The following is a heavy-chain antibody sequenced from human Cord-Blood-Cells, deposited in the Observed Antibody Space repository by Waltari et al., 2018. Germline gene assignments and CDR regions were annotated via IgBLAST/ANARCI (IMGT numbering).Heavy chain of an antibody. J-gene: IGHJ3*02. Sequence: QVQLVQSGAEVKKPGASVKVSCKASGYTFTGYYMHWVRQAPGQGLAWMGRINPNSGGTNYAQKFQGRVTMTRETSISTAYMELSRLRSDDTVVYYCARGALWFGESGNAFDIWGQGTMVTVSS. V-gene: IGHV1-2*05. CDR1: GYTFTGYY. CDR2: INPNSGGT. D-gene: IGHD3-10*01. CDR3: ARGALWFGESGNAFDI.